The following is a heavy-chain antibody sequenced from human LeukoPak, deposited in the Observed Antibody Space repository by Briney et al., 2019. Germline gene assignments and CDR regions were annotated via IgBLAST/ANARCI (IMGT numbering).Heavy chain of an antibody. Sequence: GGSLRLSCAASGFTFSDTWMTWVRQAPGKGLEWVGRIKSKTDGGTIDYAAPVKGRFTISRDDSKDTLYLPMNSLKIEDTAVYYCTTRKPMIRGVDFDYWGQGTLVTVSS. D-gene: IGHD3-10*01. CDR3: TTRKPMIRGVDFDY. CDR2: IKSKTDGGTI. V-gene: IGHV3-15*01. J-gene: IGHJ4*02. CDR1: GFTFSDTW.